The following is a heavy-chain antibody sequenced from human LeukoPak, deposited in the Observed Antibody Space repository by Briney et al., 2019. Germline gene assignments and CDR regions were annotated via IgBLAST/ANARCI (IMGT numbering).Heavy chain of an antibody. Sequence: PGGSLRLSCAASGFTLNSYSMDWVRQAPGKGLEWVSSISSSGSYIYYADSVKGRFTISRDNAKNSLYLQMKSLRAEDTAVYYCAILVATDSVDYWGQGTLVTVSS. J-gene: IGHJ4*02. D-gene: IGHD5-12*01. CDR3: AILVATDSVDY. CDR2: ISSSGSYI. V-gene: IGHV3-21*06. CDR1: GFTLNSYS.